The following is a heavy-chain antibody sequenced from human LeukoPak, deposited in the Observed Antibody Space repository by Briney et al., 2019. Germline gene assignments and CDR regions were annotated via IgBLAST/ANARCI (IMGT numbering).Heavy chain of an antibody. Sequence: ASVKVSCKASRYTFTDYYMHWVRQPPAQEREWMGWINPTTGCTHSAQKFQGRVTRTRDTCTSTAYMARNRLTSDDPSVYYCTRDLTADYWGQGTLSPSPQ. CDR2: INPTTGCT. CDR1: RYTFTDYY. D-gene: IGHD1-20*01. V-gene: IGHV1-2*02. CDR3: TRDLTADY. J-gene: IGHJ4*02.